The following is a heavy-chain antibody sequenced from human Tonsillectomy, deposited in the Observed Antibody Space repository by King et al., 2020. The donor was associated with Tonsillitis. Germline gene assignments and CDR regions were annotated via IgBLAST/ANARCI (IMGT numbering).Heavy chain of an antibody. CDR3: AKASPTNDYGDYVQVY. V-gene: IGHV3-30*02. Sequence: QLVQSGGGVVQPGGSLRLSCAASGFTFSSYGMHWVRQAPGKGLEWVAFIRYDGSNKYYADSVKGRFTISRDNSKNTVYLQMNSLRAEDTAVYYCAKASPTNDYGDYVQVYWGQGTLVTVSS. CDR1: GFTFSSYG. D-gene: IGHD4-17*01. CDR2: IRYDGSNK. J-gene: IGHJ4*02.